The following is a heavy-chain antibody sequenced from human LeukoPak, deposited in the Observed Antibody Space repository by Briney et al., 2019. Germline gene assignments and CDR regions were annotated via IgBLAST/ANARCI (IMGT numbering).Heavy chain of an antibody. CDR1: GFTFSDYW. Sequence: GGSLRLSRAASGFTFSDYWMHWVRQAPGKGLVWVSRIDGDGSTTSYADSVKGRFTISRDNAKNTLYLQMNSLRAEDTAVYYCAGAENAAYSWFDPWGQGTLVTVSS. V-gene: IGHV3-74*01. J-gene: IGHJ5*02. CDR3: AGAENAAYSWFDP. D-gene: IGHD2-15*01. CDR2: IDGDGSTT.